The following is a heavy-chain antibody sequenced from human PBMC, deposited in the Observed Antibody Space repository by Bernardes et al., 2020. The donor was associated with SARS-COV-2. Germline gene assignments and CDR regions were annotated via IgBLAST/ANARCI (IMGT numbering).Heavy chain of an antibody. Sequence: SETLSLTCAVSGDSISSNNWWTCVRQPPGKGLEWIWEIYHSGTTNYNPSLKSRVTISVDKANNQFSLRLNSVTAADTALYYCARPTAGSKFDPWGQGTLVTVSS. CDR2: IYHSGTT. CDR1: GDSISSNNW. V-gene: IGHV4-4*02. D-gene: IGHD1-26*01. CDR3: ARPTAGSKFDP. J-gene: IGHJ5*02.